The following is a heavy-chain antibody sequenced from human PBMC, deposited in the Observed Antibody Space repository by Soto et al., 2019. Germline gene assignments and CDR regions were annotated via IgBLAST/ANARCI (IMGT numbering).Heavy chain of an antibody. J-gene: IGHJ6*02. CDR3: AKGEGSNCYYGMDD. CDR1: GFTFRSYN. CDR2: ISYDGSNE. V-gene: IGHV3-30*18. Sequence: GGSLRLSCAASGFTFRSYNMHWVRQAPGKGLEWVAVISYDGSNEYYADSVKGRFTISRDNSKNTLDLQMNSLRAEDTAVYYCAKGEGSNCYYGMDDWGQGTTVTVSS. D-gene: IGHD6-13*01.